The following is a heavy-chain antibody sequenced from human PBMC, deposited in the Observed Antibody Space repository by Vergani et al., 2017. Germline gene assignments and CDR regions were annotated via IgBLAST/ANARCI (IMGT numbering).Heavy chain of an antibody. J-gene: IGHJ4*02. Sequence: EVQLLESGGGLAQPGGSLRLSCAASGFTFSSYAMTWVRLAPGKGLQWVSAISGSGGNTFYTDSVKGRFTISRDNSKDTLYLQMNSLRAEDTAVYYCARYSSSSQGFDYWGQGTLVTVSS. V-gene: IGHV3-23*01. CDR1: GFTFSSYA. CDR3: ARYSSSSQGFDY. CDR2: ISGSGGNT. D-gene: IGHD6-6*01.